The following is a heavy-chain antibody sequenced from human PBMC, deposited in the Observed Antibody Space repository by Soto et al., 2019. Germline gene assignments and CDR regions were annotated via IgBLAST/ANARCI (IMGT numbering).Heavy chain of an antibody. CDR3: ARENYYDSSGYYYAGNPRNFDY. J-gene: IGHJ4*02. Sequence: SQTLSLTCAISGDSVSSNSAAWNWIRQSPSRGLEWLGRTYYRSKWYNDYAVSVKSRITINPDTSKNQFSLQLNSVTPEDTAVYYCARENYYDSSGYYYAGNPRNFDYWGQGTLVTVSS. CDR1: GDSVSSNSAA. V-gene: IGHV6-1*01. D-gene: IGHD3-22*01. CDR2: TYYRSKWYN.